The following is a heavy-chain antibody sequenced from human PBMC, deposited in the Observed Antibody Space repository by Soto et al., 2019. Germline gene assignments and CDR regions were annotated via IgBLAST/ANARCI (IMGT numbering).Heavy chain of an antibody. CDR3: ARLGPLHSSGYYFDY. V-gene: IGHV5-51*01. CDR2: IYPGDSDI. CDR1: GYSFITYW. Sequence: EVQLVQSGAEVKKPGESLKISCKGSGYSFITYWIGWVRQMPGKGLEWMGIIYPGDSDIRYSPSFQGQVTISADKSITTAYLQWSSLKASDTAMYYCARLGPLHSSGYYFDYWGQGTLVTVSS. D-gene: IGHD3-22*01. J-gene: IGHJ4*02.